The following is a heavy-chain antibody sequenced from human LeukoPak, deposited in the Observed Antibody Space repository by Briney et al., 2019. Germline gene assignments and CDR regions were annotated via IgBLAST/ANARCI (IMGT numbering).Heavy chain of an antibody. CDR1: GFTFSSHS. D-gene: IGHD3-22*01. CDR2: ISSSSSTI. CDR3: ARGAYYYED. J-gene: IGHJ4*02. Sequence: EGSLRLSCAASGFTFSSHSMNWVRQAPGKGLEWVSYISSSSSTIYYADSVKGRFTISRDNAKNSLYLQMNSLRAEDTAVYYCARGAYYYEDWGQGTLVTVSS. V-gene: IGHV3-48*01.